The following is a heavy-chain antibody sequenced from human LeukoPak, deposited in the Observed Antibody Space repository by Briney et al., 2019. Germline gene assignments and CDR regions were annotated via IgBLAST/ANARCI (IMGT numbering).Heavy chain of an antibody. Sequence: PSETLSLTCAVYGGSFSGYYWSWIRQPPGKGLEWIGEINHSGSTNYNPSLKSRVTISVDTSKNQFSLKLSSVTAADTAVYYCAGTREGGDAFDIWGQGTMVTVSS. CDR2: INHSGST. CDR1: GGSFSGYY. CDR3: AGTREGGDAFDI. V-gene: IGHV4-34*01. D-gene: IGHD1-26*01. J-gene: IGHJ3*02.